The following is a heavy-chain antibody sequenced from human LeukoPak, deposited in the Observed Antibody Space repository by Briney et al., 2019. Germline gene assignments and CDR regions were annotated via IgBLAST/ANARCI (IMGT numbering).Heavy chain of an antibody. CDR2: INPRSNFI. CDR1: GFTSSTSA. J-gene: IGHJ4*02. V-gene: IGHV3-21*06. D-gene: IGHD3-22*01. CDR3: ATSGRPQDSSGYYYYAY. Sequence: GESLRLSCSASGFTSSTSAMSWVRQAPGKALEWVSSINPRSNFIDYAGSVRGRFTISRDNARNSLYLQMNSLRAEDTAVYYCATSGRPQDSSGYYYYAYWGQGTLVTVSS.